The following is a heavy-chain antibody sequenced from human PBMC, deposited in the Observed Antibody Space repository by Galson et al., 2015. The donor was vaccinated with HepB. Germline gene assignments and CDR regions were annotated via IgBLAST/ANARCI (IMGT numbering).Heavy chain of an antibody. CDR2: INPSGGST. CDR1: GYTFTSYY. J-gene: IGHJ5*02. CDR3: ARGAILYDPPYNWFDP. D-gene: IGHD3-3*01. V-gene: IGHV1-46*01. Sequence: SVKVSCKASGYTFTSYYMHWVRQAPGQGLEWMGIINPSGGSTSYAQKFQGRVTMTRDTSTSTVYMELSSLRSEDTAVYYCARGAILYDPPYNWFDPWGQGTLVTVSS.